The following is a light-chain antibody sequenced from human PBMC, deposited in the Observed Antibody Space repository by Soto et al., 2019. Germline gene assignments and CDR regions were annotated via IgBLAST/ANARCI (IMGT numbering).Light chain of an antibody. CDR3: QSYDSSLSGYG. CDR2: GNS. CDR1: SSNIGAGYD. J-gene: IGLJ1*01. V-gene: IGLV1-40*01. Sequence: QSDLTQPPSVSRAPGQRVTISCTGSSSNIGAGYDVHWYQQLPGTAPKLLIYGNSNRPSGVPDRFSGSKSGTSASLAITGLQAEDEADYYCQSYDSSLSGYGFGTGTKVPVL.